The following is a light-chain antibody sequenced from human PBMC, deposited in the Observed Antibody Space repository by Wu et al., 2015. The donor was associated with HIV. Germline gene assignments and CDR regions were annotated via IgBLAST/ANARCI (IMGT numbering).Light chain of an antibody. CDR3: QQYGSSPRT. Sequence: EIVLTQSPATLSLSPGERATLSCRASQSVRNYLAWFQQKPGQAPRLLIYDASNRATGIPARFSGSGSGTDFTLTISRLEPEDFAVYYCQQYGSSPRTFGGGTKVEIK. CDR1: QSVRNY. V-gene: IGKV3-20*01. J-gene: IGKJ4*01. CDR2: DAS.